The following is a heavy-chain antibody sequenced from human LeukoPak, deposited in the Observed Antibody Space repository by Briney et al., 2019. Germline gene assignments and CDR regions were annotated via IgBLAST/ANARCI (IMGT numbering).Heavy chain of an antibody. J-gene: IGHJ4*02. CDR1: ELSFGFYA. Sequence: GGSLRLSCAASELSFGFYAMSWVRQAPGKGLEWVSSISGGGAGTYYADSVRGRFTISRDNSKNTLYLQMDSLRAEDTALYYCAKDFVRYNIQFDYWGQGALVTVSS. CDR3: AKDFVRYNIQFDY. D-gene: IGHD1-14*01. V-gene: IGHV3-23*01. CDR2: ISGGGAGT.